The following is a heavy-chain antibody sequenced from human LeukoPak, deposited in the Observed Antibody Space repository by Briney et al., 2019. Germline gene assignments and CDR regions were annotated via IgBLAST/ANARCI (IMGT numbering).Heavy chain of an antibody. D-gene: IGHD6-19*01. CDR2: ISSNGGRT. CDR3: AKDPHSSGRYYFDH. J-gene: IGHJ4*02. Sequence: GGSLTLTCSGSGFTFSNYAMHWVRQAPGKGLEYVSGISSNGGRTYYADSVKGRFTISRDNSKNTLYVQMSTLRVEDTAVYYCAKDPHSSGRYYFDHWGQGTLVTVSS. V-gene: IGHV3-64*05. CDR1: GFTFSNYA.